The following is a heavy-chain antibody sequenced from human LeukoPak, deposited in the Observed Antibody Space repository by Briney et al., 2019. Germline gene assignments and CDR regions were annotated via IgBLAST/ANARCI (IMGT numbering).Heavy chain of an antibody. CDR3: AIVWFGELFPSRVLDY. J-gene: IGHJ4*02. CDR2: IKQDGSEK. D-gene: IGHD3-10*01. CDR1: GFTFSSYW. Sequence: GGSLRLSCTASGFTFSSYWMNWVRQAPGKGLEWVANIKQDGSEKYYADSVKGRFTISRDNAKNSLFLQMNSLRAEDTAVYYCAIVWFGELFPSRVLDYWGQGTLVTVSS. V-gene: IGHV3-7*01.